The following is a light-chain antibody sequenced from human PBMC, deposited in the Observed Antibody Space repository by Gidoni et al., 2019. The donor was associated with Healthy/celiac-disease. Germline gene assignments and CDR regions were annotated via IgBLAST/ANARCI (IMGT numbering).Light chain of an antibody. CDR1: QSVSSY. CDR3: QQRSNWPPEFT. J-gene: IGKJ3*01. CDR2: DAS. Sequence: IVFTQSPATLSLSPGERATLSCRASQSVSSYLAWYQQKPGQAPRLLIYDASNRATGIPARFSGSGSGTDFTLTISSLEPEDFAVYYCQQRSNWPPEFTFGPGTKVEIK. V-gene: IGKV3-11*01.